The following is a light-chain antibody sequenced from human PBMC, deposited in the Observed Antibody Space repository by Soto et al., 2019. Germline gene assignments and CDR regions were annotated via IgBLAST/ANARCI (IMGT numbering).Light chain of an antibody. CDR1: QSISSY. CDR3: QQSYSTPSHT. CDR2: AAS. Sequence: DIPMTQSPSSLSASVGDRVTITCRASQSISSYLNWYQQKPGKAPKLLIYAASSLQSGVPSRFSGSGSGTEFTLTISSLQPEDFATYYCQQSYSTPSHTFGGVNKVEIK. J-gene: IGKJ4*01. V-gene: IGKV1-39*01.